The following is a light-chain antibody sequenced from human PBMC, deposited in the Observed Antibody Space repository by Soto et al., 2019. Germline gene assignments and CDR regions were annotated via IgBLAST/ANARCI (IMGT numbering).Light chain of an antibody. Sequence: QSALTQPASVSGSPGQSITISCTGTTSDVGRYKFVSWYQHHPGKAPKLLIFEVTNRPSGVSSRFSGSKSGNTASLTISGLKAEDEADYYCCSYAGIYTVLFGGGTKLTVL. CDR2: EVT. CDR3: CSYAGIYTVL. J-gene: IGLJ2*01. V-gene: IGLV2-14*01. CDR1: TSDVGRYKF.